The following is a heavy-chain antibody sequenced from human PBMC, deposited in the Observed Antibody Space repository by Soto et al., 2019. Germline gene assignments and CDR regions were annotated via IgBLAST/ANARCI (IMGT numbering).Heavy chain of an antibody. J-gene: IGHJ6*02. CDR3: NKAVGNDHRPTLGYKYGMDV. Sequence: QVHLVQSGAEVKKPGFSVRVSCKASGGTFTTYAISWVRQSRGQGLEWMSGIILMFGTAKYAQRGQDRVTITADEYTSTAYMALSSQRSEDTALYYCNKAVGNDHRPTLGYKYGMDVWGQGTKVTVSS. V-gene: IGHV1-69*01. D-gene: IGHD5-18*01. CDR2: IILMFGTA. CDR1: GGTFTTYA.